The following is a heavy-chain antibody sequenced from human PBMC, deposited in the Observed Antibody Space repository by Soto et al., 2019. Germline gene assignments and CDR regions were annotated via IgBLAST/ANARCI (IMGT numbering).Heavy chain of an antibody. V-gene: IGHV1-3*01. CDR3: ASGSIYYYGSGIQWGPSWFDP. J-gene: IGHJ5*02. Sequence: QVQLVQSGAEVKKPGASVKVSCKASGYTFTSYAMHWVRQAPGQRLEWMGWINAGNGNTKYSQKFQGRVTITRDTSASTAYMELSSLRSEDTAVYYCASGSIYYYGSGIQWGPSWFDPWGQGTLFTVSS. CDR2: INAGNGNT. CDR1: GYTFTSYA. D-gene: IGHD3-10*01.